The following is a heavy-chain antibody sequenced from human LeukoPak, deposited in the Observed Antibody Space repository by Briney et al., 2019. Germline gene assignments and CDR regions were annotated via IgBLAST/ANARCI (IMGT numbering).Heavy chain of an antibody. CDR1: GGTFSSYA. V-gene: IGHV1-69*06. CDR2: IIPIFGTA. Sequence: SVKVSCKASGGTFSSYAISWVRQAPGQGLEWMGGIIPIFGTANYAQKFQGRVTITADKSTSTAYMELSSLRSEDTAMYYCARDVGITVADSFDPWGQGTLVTVSS. CDR3: ARDVGITVADSFDP. J-gene: IGHJ5*02. D-gene: IGHD6-13*01.